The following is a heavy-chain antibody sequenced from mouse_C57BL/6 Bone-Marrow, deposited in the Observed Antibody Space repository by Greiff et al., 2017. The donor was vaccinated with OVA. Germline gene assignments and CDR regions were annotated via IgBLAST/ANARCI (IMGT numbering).Heavy chain of an antibody. CDR3: AIAIYYGNWYCDV. J-gene: IGHJ1*03. CDR1: GYTFTSYG. CDR2: IYPRSGNT. Sequence: QVQLQQSGAELARPGASVKLSCKASGYTFTSYGISWVKQRTGQGLEWIGEIYPRSGNTYYNEKFKGKATLTADKSSSTAYMELRSLTSVDSAVYFCAIAIYYGNWYCDVWGTGTTVTVSS. V-gene: IGHV1-81*01. D-gene: IGHD2-1*01.